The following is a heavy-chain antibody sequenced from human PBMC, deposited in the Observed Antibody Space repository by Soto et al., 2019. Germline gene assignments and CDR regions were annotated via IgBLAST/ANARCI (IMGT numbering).Heavy chain of an antibody. CDR2: SSSSTSHT. CDR3: ARGRGAAADYFDF. CDR1: GFTFSYYY. J-gene: IGHJ4*02. D-gene: IGHD6-13*01. Sequence: QVQLVESGGGLVKPGGSLRLSCAVSGFTFSYYYMTWIRQAPGKGLEWGSYSSSSTSHTNYADSVKGRFTISRATAKNSLFLQMNSLRAEDTAVYYCARGRGAAADYFDFWGQGTLVTVSS. V-gene: IGHV3-11*05.